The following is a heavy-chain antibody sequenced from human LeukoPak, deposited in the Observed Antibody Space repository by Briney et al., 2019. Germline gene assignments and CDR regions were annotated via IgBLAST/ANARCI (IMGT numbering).Heavy chain of an antibody. CDR3: ARDSAVHCTNGVCYLIDY. J-gene: IGHJ4*02. CDR1: GGTFSSYA. D-gene: IGHD2-8*01. Sequence: GASVKVSCKASGGTFSSYAISWVRQATGQGLEWMGWMNPNSGNTGYAQKFRGRVTMTRNTSINTAYLELSSLKSEDTAVYYCARDSAVHCTNGVCYLIDYWGQGTLVTVSS. V-gene: IGHV1-8*02. CDR2: MNPNSGNT.